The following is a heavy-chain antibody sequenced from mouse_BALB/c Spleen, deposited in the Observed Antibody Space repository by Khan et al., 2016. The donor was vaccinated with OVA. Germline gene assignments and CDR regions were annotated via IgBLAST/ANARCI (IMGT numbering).Heavy chain of an antibody. Sequence: QVRLQQSGTELAKPGASVKMSCKASGYTFTTYWMHWVKQRPGQGLEWIGYINPPSGYTDYNEKFKGKATLSADKSSNTAYMQLSSLTSEDSAVYYWARDRIDYWGQGTTLTVSS. CDR3: ARDRIDY. CDR2: INPPSGYT. CDR1: GYTFTTYW. V-gene: IGHV1-7*01. J-gene: IGHJ2*01.